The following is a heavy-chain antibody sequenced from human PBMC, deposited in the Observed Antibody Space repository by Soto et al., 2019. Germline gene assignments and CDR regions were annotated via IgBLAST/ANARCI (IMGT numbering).Heavy chain of an antibody. V-gene: IGHV3-21*01. Sequence: PGGSLRLSCAASGFTFSSYSMNWVRQAPGKGLEWVSSISKSSRYIYYADSVKGRFTISRDNAKNSVYLQMNSLRAEDTAVYYCARDQNGSGNYYTRYFDYWGQGTLVTVSS. CDR3: ARDQNGSGNYYTRYFDY. J-gene: IGHJ4*02. D-gene: IGHD3-10*01. CDR1: GFTFSSYS. CDR2: ISKSSRYI.